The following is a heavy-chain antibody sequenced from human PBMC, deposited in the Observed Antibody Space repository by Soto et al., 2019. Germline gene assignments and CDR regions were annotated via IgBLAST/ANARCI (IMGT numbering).Heavy chain of an antibody. CDR1: GGAIISSSYC. CDR2: IYYSGST. J-gene: IGHJ5*02. D-gene: IGHD2-2*01. V-gene: IGHV4-39*01. Sequence: PSETLSLTCTVSGGAIISSSYCFCWIRQPPWKGLEWIGSIYYSGSTYYNPSLKSRVTISVDTPKNQFSLKLSSVTAADTAVYYCARVGAVVVVPAGNWFDPWGQGTLVTVSS. CDR3: ARVGAVVVVPAGNWFDP.